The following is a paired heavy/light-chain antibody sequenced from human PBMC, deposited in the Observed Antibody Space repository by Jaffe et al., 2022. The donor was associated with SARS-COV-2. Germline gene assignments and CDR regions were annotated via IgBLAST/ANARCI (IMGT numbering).Light chain of an antibody. CDR1: QSIDTW. V-gene: IGKV1-5*03. CDR2: KAS. CDR3: QQSHSYPWT. J-gene: IGKJ1*01. Sequence: DIQTTQSPSTLSASVGDRVTITCRASQSIDTWLVWYQQKPGKAPKLLIYKASNLESGVPSRFSGSGSGTEFTLTISSLQPDDFASYYCQQSHSYPWTFGQGTKVEIK.
Heavy chain of an antibody. CDR3: ARQGRGGLFDY. D-gene: IGHD3-10*01. CDR2: IYHSGS. J-gene: IGHJ4*02. Sequence: QLQLQESGPGLVKPSETLSLTCSVSGGSITGNIYYWGWIRQPPGKGPEWIGTIYHSGSSYNPSLNSRVTISIDTSKIRFSLKLTSVTAADTAVYYCARQGRGGLFDYWGQGILVTVSS. V-gene: IGHV4-39*01. CDR1: GGSITGNIYY.